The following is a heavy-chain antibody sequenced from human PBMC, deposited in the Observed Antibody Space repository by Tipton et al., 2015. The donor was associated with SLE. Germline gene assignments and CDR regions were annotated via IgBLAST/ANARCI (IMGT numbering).Heavy chain of an antibody. V-gene: IGHV3-73*01. Sequence: SLRLSCVASDFTFTGSAIHWIRQAPGKGLEWVGPIRIRTDNYVTTYAPSMKGRFIISRDDSRKTAFLQMNILKTDDTAVYYCAKDDWLDPWGRGTLVNVSS. J-gene: IGHJ5*02. CDR3: AKDDWLDP. CDR2: IRIRTDNYVT. CDR1: DFTFTGSA.